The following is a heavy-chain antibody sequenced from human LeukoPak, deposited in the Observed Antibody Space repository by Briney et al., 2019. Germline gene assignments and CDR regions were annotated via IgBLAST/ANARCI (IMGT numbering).Heavy chain of an antibody. D-gene: IGHD3-3*01. CDR3: AAQDAFGVVIH. CDR2: ISGSGGST. Sequence: GGALRLSCAASGFTFSSYAMSWVRQAPGKGLEWVSAISGSGGSTYYADSVNGRFTISRDNTKNTLYLQMNSLRAEDTAVYYCAAQDAFGVVIHWGQGTLVTVSS. V-gene: IGHV3-23*01. J-gene: IGHJ4*02. CDR1: GFTFSSYA.